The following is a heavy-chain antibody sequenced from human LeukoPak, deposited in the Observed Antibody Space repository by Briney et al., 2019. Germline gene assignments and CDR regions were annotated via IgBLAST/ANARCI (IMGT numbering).Heavy chain of an antibody. D-gene: IGHD6-13*01. CDR3: ARDYLGGAAAGLNWFDP. V-gene: IGHV7-4-1*02. Sequence: EASVKVSCKASGYTFTSYAMNWVRQAPGQGLEWMGWINTNTGNPTYAQGFTGRFVSSLDTSVSTAYLQISSLKAEDTAVYYCARDYLGGAAAGLNWFDPWGQGTLVTVSS. J-gene: IGHJ5*02. CDR1: GYTFTSYA. CDR2: INTNTGNP.